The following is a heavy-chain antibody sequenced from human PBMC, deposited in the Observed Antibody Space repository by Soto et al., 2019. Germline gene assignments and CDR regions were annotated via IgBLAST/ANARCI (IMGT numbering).Heavy chain of an antibody. Sequence: SETLSLTCTVSCGSISSYYWSWIRQPAGKGLEWIGRIYTSGSTNYNPSLKSRVTMSVDTSKNQFSLKLSSVTAADTAVYYCARGTEVSRIAARPQGYYGMDVWGQGTTVTVSS. CDR1: CGSISSYY. CDR2: IYTSGST. V-gene: IGHV4-4*07. CDR3: ARGTEVSRIAARPQGYYGMDV. D-gene: IGHD6-6*01. J-gene: IGHJ6*02.